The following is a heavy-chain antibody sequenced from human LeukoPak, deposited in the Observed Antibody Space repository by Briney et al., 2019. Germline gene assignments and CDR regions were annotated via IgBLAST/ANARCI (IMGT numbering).Heavy chain of an antibody. CDR2: IYRNDDK. J-gene: IGHJ3*02. Sequence: SGPTLVKPTQTLTLTCTFSGFSLSTSGVGVGWIRQPPGKALEWLALIYRNDDKRYSPSLKSRLTITKDTSKNQVVLTMTNMDPVDTATYYCAHSGTVTTPHDAFDIWGQGTMVTVPS. CDR3: AHSGTVTTPHDAFDI. V-gene: IGHV2-5*01. CDR1: GFSLSTSGVG. D-gene: IGHD4-17*01.